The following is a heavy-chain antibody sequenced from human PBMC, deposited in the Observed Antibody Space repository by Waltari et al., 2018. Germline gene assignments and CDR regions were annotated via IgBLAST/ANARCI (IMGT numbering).Heavy chain of an antibody. CDR1: GYTFTSYA. V-gene: IGHV1-3*01. CDR3: ARDPHCSSTSCYSGGGYYYYGMDV. D-gene: IGHD2-2*01. J-gene: IGHJ6*02. CDR2: INAGNGNT. Sequence: QVQLVQSGAEVKKPGASMKVSCKASGYTFTSYAMHWVRPAPGQRLEWMGWINAGNGNTKYSQKFQGRVTITRDTSASTAYMELSSLRFEDTAVYYCARDPHCSSTSCYSGGGYYYYGMDVWGQGTTVTVSS.